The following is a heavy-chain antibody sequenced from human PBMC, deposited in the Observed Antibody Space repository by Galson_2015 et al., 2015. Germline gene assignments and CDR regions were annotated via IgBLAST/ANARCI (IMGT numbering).Heavy chain of an antibody. Sequence: ETLSLTCTVSGGSVSSGSYYWSWIRQPPGKGLEWIGYIYYSGSTNYNPSLKSRVTISVDTSKNQFSLKLSSVTAADTAVYYCARVRYYYGSGSYNPILNWFDPWGQGTLVTVSS. V-gene: IGHV4-61*01. CDR3: ARVRYYYGSGSYNPILNWFDP. CDR2: IYYSGST. D-gene: IGHD3-10*01. CDR1: GGSVSSGSYY. J-gene: IGHJ5*02.